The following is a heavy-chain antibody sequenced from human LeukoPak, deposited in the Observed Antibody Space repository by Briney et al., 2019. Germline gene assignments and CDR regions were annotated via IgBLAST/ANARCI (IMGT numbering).Heavy chain of an antibody. D-gene: IGHD2-15*01. Sequence: GGSLRLSCATSGFTFNTYAMHWVRQAPGKGLEWVAFISYDAVRKYYADSVKGRFTISRDSSQNTLFLQMNSLRAEDTAVYHCMRDRTNHYSFDFWGQGTLVTVPS. CDR1: GFTFNTYA. CDR3: MRDRTNHYSFDF. CDR2: ISYDAVRK. V-gene: IGHV3-30*04. J-gene: IGHJ4*02.